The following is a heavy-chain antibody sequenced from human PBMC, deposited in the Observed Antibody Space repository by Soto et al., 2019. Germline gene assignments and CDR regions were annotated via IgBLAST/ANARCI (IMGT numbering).Heavy chain of an antibody. V-gene: IGHV3-73*02. CDR3: TRQSTEGYRKNNWFAT. CDR1: GFTFSAFP. D-gene: IGHD4-4*01. Sequence: EMQLVESGGGLVRPGESLQLSCAASGFTFSAFPIHWVRRASGKGLEWVGRIRSRVNGHTTAYGASVTGRFTISRDDSRNVAYLQRTGLKIEDTAVYYCTRQSTEGYRKNNWFATWGQGTLVTVSS. J-gene: IGHJ5*02. CDR2: IRSRVNGHTT.